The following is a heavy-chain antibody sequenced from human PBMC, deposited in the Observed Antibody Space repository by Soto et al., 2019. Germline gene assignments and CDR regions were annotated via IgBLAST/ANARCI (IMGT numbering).Heavy chain of an antibody. D-gene: IGHD5-18*01. V-gene: IGHV3-30*18. CDR1: GFTLSSYG. J-gene: IGHJ4*02. CDR2: ISYDGSNK. CDR3: AKDRGYSYRLGNDY. Sequence: QVQLVESGGGVVQPGRSLRLSCAASGFTLSSYGMHWVRQAPGKGLEWVAVISYDGSNKYYADSVKGRFTISRDNSKNTLYLQMNSLRAEDTAVYYCAKDRGYSYRLGNDYWGQGTLVTASS.